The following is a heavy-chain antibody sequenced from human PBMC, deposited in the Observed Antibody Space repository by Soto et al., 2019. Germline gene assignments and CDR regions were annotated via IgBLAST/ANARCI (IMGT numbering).Heavy chain of an antibody. V-gene: IGHV4-59*01. CDR2: IYYRGNT. J-gene: IGHJ4*02. CDR3: ARMNSGWNYFDY. CDR1: DGSINDNY. D-gene: IGHD6-25*01. Sequence: SETLSLTCTVSDGSINDNYWTWIRQPPGKGLEWMGYIYYRGNTNINPSLRSRLTISVDTSKNQFSLKLSSVTAADTAVYYCARMNSGWNYFDYWGQGTLVTVS.